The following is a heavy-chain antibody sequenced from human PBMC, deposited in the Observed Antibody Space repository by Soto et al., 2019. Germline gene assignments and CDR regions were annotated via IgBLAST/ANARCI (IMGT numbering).Heavy chain of an antibody. CDR2: INPNSGGT. V-gene: IGHV1-2*02. CDR3: ARVTPAAIYYYGMDV. CDR1: GYTFTGYY. J-gene: IGHJ6*02. Sequence: GASVKVSCKASGYTFTGYYMHWVRQAPGQGLEWMGWINPNSGGTNYAQKFQGRVTMTRDTSISTAYMELSRLRSDDTAVYYCARVTPAAIYYYGMDVWGQGTTVTVSS. D-gene: IGHD2-2*01.